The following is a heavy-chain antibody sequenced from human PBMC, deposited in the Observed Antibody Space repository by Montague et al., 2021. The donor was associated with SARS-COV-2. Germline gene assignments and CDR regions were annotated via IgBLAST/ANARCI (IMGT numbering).Heavy chain of an antibody. CDR3: ARLPDQLLWFGELFDY. D-gene: IGHD3-10*01. CDR2: IYYSGST. J-gene: IGHJ4*02. CDR1: GGSISSSSYY. V-gene: IGHV4-39*01. Sequence: SETLSLTCTVSGGSISSSSYYWGWIRQPPGKGLEWIGSIYYSGSTYYNPSLKSRVTISVDTSKNQFSLKLSSVTAADMAVYYCARLPDQLLWFGELFDYWGQGTLVTVSS.